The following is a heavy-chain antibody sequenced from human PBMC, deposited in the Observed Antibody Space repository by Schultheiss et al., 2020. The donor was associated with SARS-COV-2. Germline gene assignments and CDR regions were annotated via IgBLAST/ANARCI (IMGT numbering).Heavy chain of an antibody. CDR2: ISESGAST. CDR1: GFTFSNYA. J-gene: IGHJ4*02. D-gene: IGHD6-13*01. CDR3: AKSVGIAAAGIFDY. V-gene: IGHV3-23*01. Sequence: GGSLRLSCAASGFTFSNYAMCWVRQAPGKGPEWVSGISESGASTYYVDSVKGRFTISRDNSKNTLYLQMNSLRAEDTAVYYCAKSVGIAAAGIFDYWGQGTLVTVSS.